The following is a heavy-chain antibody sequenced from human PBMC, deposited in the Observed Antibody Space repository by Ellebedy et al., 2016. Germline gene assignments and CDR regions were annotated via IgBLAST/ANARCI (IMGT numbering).Heavy chain of an antibody. CDR3: AYGDYVGFQH. CDR2: ISGSGGST. J-gene: IGHJ1*01. V-gene: IGHV3-23*01. CDR1: GFTFSSYA. D-gene: IGHD4-17*01. Sequence: GESLKISXAASGFTFSSYAMSWVRQAPGKGLEWVSAISGSGGSTYYADSVKGRFTISRDNAKNSLYLQMNSLRAEDTAVYYCAYGDYVGFQHWGQGTLVTVSS.